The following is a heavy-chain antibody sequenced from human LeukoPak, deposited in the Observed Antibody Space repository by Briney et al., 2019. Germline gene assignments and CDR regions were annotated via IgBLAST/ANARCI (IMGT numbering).Heavy chain of an antibody. D-gene: IGHD3-10*01. V-gene: IGHV4-30-2*01. J-gene: IGHJ5*02. CDR3: ARLFNPITMVRETNVNWFDP. Sequence: SETLSLTCALSGRSVSKGGYSWAWIRQPPGKGLEWFGYIYHSGINYYNPSLKSLVTISVDSSTNHFSLKLTSVTAADTAVYYCARLFNPITMVRETNVNWFDPWGQGILVTVSS. CDR1: GRSVSKGGYS. CDR2: IYHSGIN.